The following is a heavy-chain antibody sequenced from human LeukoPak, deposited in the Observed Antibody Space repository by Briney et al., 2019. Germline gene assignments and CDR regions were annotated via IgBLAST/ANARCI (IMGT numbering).Heavy chain of an antibody. CDR1: GDSVSSGGYY. CDR2: ISNSGTT. CDR3: ARDVVATSSPDSFDI. D-gene: IGHD2/OR15-2a*01. J-gene: IGHJ3*02. V-gene: IGHV4-31*02. Sequence: SQTLSLTFAVSGDSVSSGGYYWTWIRQHPGKGLEWIGYISNSGTTSYNPSLKSRVSISVDTSNNQFSLRLSSVTAADTAVYYCARDVVATSSPDSFDIWGRGAMVTVSS.